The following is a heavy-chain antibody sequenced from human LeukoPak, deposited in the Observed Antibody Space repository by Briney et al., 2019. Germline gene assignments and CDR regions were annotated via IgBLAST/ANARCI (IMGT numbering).Heavy chain of an antibody. J-gene: IGHJ4*02. Sequence: SETLSLTCTVSGGSISGTAYYWGRIRQPPGKGLEWIGSLYYSGNTYYNPSLKSRVTISIDTPKNQFSLKLTSVTAADTAVFYCARQASYSTSPLGYHFDFWGQGILVTVSS. CDR2: LYYSGNT. CDR3: ARQASYSTSPLGYHFDF. V-gene: IGHV4-39*01. CDR1: GGSISGTAYY. D-gene: IGHD2-2*01.